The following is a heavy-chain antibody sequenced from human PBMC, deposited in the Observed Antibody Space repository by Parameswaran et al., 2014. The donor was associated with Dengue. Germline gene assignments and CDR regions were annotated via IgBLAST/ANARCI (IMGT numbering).Heavy chain of an antibody. D-gene: IGHD3-10*01. CDR2: IYAGGRDT. Sequence: VRQAPGKGLEWVSTIYAGGRDTFYADSVRGRFTISRDDSESTLFLQMNALGPEDTAVYYCVKRGAPLPSHIDYWPQGILVTAPQ. J-gene: IGHJ4*02. V-gene: IGHV3-23*01. CDR3: VKRGAPLPSHIDY.